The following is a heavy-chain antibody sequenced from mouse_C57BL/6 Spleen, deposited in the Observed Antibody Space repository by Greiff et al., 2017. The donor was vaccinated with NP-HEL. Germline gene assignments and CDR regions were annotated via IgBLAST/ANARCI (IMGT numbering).Heavy chain of an antibody. CDR3: ARSLLRSIYAMDY. CDR1: GYAFSSSW. D-gene: IGHD1-2*01. J-gene: IGHJ4*01. V-gene: IGHV1-82*01. Sequence: VQLQQSGPELVKPGASVKISCKASGYAFSSSWMNWVKQRPGKGLEWIGRIYPGDGDTNYNGKFKGKATLTADKSSSTAYMQLSSLTSEDSAVYYCARSLLRSIYAMDYWGQGTSVTVSS. CDR2: IYPGDGDT.